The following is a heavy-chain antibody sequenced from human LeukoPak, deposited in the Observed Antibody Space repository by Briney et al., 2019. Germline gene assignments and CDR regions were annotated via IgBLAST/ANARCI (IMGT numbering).Heavy chain of an antibody. CDR2: IYSGGST. D-gene: IGHD3-10*01. CDR3: AKDLITMVRGVIQSLDY. J-gene: IGHJ4*02. Sequence: GGSLRLSCAASEFSVGSNYMTWVRQAPGKGLEWVSLIYSGGSTYYADSVKGRFTISRDNSKNTLYLQMNSLRAEDTAVYYCAKDLITMVRGVIQSLDYWGQGTLVTVSS. V-gene: IGHV3-66*01. CDR1: EFSVGSNY.